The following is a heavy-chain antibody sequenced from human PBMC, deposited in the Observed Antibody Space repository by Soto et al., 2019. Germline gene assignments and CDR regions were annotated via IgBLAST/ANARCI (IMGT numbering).Heavy chain of an antibody. D-gene: IGHD1-26*01. CDR3: ARERMGSADY. J-gene: IGHJ4*02. V-gene: IGHV1-8*01. Sequence: ASVKVSCKTSGYTFTTYGITWVRQAPGQGLEWMGWISTNKGNTSYAQKFQGRVTMTRNTSISTAYMELSSLRSEDTAVYYCARERMGSADYWGQGTLVTVSS. CDR2: ISTNKGNT. CDR1: GYTFTTYG.